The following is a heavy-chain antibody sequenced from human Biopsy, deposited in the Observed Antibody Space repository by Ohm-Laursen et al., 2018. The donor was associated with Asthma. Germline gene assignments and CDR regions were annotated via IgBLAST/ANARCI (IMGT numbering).Heavy chain of an antibody. V-gene: IGHV3-30*03. CDR2: ISYDGSNK. CDR1: GFTFSSYG. J-gene: IGHJ3*01. CDR3: TRREYSDSRISPLDL. Sequence: SLRLSCSASGFTFSSYGMHWARQAPGKGLEWVAVISYDGSNKYYADSVKGRFTISRDNSKNTLYLQMNSLRAGDTAAYYCTRREYSDSRISPLDLWGHGTMVTVSS. D-gene: IGHD3-22*01.